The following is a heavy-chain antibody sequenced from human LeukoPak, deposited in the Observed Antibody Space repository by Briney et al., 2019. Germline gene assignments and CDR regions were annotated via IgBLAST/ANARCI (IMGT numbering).Heavy chain of an antibody. CDR2: ISGSGGST. CDR1: GFTFSSYA. D-gene: IGHD5-12*01. J-gene: IGHJ6*03. Sequence: GGSLRLSCAASGFTFSSYAMSWVRQAPGKGLEWVSAISGSGGSTYYADSVKGRFTISRDNSKNTLYLQMNSLRAEGTAVYYCALATIFGAYYYYYYMDVWGKGTTVTVSS. V-gene: IGHV3-23*01. CDR3: ALATIFGAYYYYYYMDV.